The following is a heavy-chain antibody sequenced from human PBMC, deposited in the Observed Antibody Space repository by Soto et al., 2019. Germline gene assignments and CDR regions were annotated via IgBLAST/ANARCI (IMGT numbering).Heavy chain of an antibody. V-gene: IGHV3-74*01. CDR1: GFTFSNFW. Sequence: PGGSLRLSCAASGFTFSNFWMHWVRQAPGKGPVWDSRINGDGSSTSHADSVKGRFTISRDNAENTLFLQMSGLRAEDTAVYYCARAQLLPDYVFDAWGRGTVVTVSS. D-gene: IGHD2-2*01. J-gene: IGHJ3*01. CDR2: INGDGSST. CDR3: ARAQLLPDYVFDA.